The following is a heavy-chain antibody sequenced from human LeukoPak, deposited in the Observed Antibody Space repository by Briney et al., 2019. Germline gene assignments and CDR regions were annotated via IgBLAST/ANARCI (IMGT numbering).Heavy chain of an antibody. V-gene: IGHV3-21*01. D-gene: IGHD3-10*01. Sequence: PGGSLRLSCEASGFSFSNYNMDWVRQTPGKGLEWISSITTSSSYTFYADSVKGRFTISRDNARNSLYLQMDSLTAEDTAVYYCARSPYGSGSYYNGDYFDYWGQGTLVTVSS. J-gene: IGHJ4*02. CDR3: ARSPYGSGSYYNGDYFDY. CDR1: GFSFSNYN. CDR2: ITTSSSYT.